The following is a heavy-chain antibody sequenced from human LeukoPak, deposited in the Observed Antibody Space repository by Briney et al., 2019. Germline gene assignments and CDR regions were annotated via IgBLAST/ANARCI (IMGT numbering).Heavy chain of an antibody. CDR2: ISYDGSNK. CDR1: GFTFSSYA. J-gene: IGHJ6*02. CDR3: AREEVVPAANAGPYYYYYGMDV. Sequence: GGSLRLSCAASGFTFSSYAMHWVRQAPGKGLEWVAVISYDGSNKYYADSVKGRFTISRDNSKNTLYLQMNGLRAEDTAVYYCAREEVVPAANAGPYYYYYGMDVWGQGTTVTVSS. V-gene: IGHV3-30-3*01. D-gene: IGHD2-2*01.